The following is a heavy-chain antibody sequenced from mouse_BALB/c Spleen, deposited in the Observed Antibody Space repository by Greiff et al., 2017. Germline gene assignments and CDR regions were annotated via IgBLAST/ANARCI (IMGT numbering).Heavy chain of an antibody. J-gene: IGHJ2*01. CDR3: ARVGNSHFDY. D-gene: IGHD2-1*01. CDR2: INPGSGGT. Sequence: VQLQQSGAELVRPGPSVKVSCKASGYAFTNYLIEWVKQRPGQGLEWIGVINPGSGGTNYNEKFKGKATLTADKSSSTAYMQLSSLTSDDSAVYFCARVGNSHFDYWGQGTTLTVSS. V-gene: IGHV1-54*01. CDR1: GYAFTNYL.